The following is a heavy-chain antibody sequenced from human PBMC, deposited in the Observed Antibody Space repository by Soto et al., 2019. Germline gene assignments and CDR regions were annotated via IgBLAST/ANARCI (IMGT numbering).Heavy chain of an antibody. CDR1: GFTFSSYA. CDR3: AKVSSAWYAGFFDL. V-gene: IGHV3-73*01. J-gene: IGHJ4*02. D-gene: IGHD2-8*01. Sequence: GGSLRLSCAASGFTFSSYAMHWVRQASGKGLEWVGRIRNKAKSYATAYAASVRGRFSISRDNSMNTLYLQMNTLRAEDTAVYYCAKVSSAWYAGFFDLWGQGTLVTVSS. CDR2: IRNKAKSYAT.